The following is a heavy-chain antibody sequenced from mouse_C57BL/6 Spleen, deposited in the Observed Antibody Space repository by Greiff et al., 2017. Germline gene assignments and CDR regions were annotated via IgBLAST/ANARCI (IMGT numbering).Heavy chain of an antibody. Sequence: QVQLQQPGAELVMPGASVMLSCKASGYTFTSYWMHWVKQRPGQGLEWIGEIDPSDSYTKYNQKFKGKSTLTVDKSSSTAYMQLRSLTSEDSAVYYCAKGGYFYAMDYWGQGTSVTVSS. D-gene: IGHD1-2*01. CDR3: AKGGYFYAMDY. CDR1: GYTFTSYW. V-gene: IGHV1-69*01. J-gene: IGHJ4*01. CDR2: IDPSDSYT.